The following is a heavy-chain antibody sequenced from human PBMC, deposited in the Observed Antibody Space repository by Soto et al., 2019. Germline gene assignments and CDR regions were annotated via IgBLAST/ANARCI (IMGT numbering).Heavy chain of an antibody. J-gene: IGHJ4*02. V-gene: IGHV1-2*02. D-gene: IGHD3-22*01. Sequence: QVQLVQSGAEVKKPGASVKVSCQTSGYTFLDSYIHWVRQAPGQGLEWMGYIDPNSGDTNYGKVCQPRLTVPRDTSVSTVYMELPRLKSGDTAFYYSARYDGGYMGFDFWGPGTLVTVSS. CDR1: GYTFLDSY. CDR3: ARYDGGYMGFDF. CDR2: IDPNSGDT.